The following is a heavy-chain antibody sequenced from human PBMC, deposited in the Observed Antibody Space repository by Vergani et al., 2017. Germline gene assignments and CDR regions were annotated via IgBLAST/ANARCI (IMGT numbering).Heavy chain of an antibody. D-gene: IGHD6-6*01. CDR2: IYPSGTT. Sequence: QVQLQESGPELVKPSETLSLICTVSGGSMNNDYWTWIRQPAGRALEWIGRIYPSGTTNHNPTLKSRVTMSVDTSKCHFSLQLSSLTAADTATYYCARVVAARGFDSWGQGILVTVSS. V-gene: IGHV4-4*07. CDR3: ARVVAARGFDS. J-gene: IGHJ4*02. CDR1: GGSMNNDY.